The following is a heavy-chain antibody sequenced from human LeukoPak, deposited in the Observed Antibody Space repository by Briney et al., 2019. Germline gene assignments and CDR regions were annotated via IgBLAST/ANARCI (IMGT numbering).Heavy chain of an antibody. Sequence: PGGSLRLSCAASGFTFSSYAMHWVRQAPGKGLERVAVISYDGSNKYYSDSVKGRFTISRDNSKNTLYLQMNSLRAEDTAVYYCARDQDPYGDYSRNWFDPWGQGTLVTVSS. CDR1: GFTFSSYA. CDR3: ARDQDPYGDYSRNWFDP. D-gene: IGHD4-17*01. CDR2: ISYDGSNK. J-gene: IGHJ5*02. V-gene: IGHV3-30*04.